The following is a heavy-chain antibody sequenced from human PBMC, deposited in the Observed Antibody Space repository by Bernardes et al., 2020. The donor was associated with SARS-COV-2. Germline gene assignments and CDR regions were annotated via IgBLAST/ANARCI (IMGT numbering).Heavy chain of an antibody. D-gene: IGHD5-12*01. CDR3: AHRPSIGLLDY. J-gene: IGHJ4*02. V-gene: IGHV2-5*02. CDR1: GFSLSTNGQG. Sequence: SCPTLVKPTQTLTLTCTFSGFSLSTNGQGVGWIRQPPGKALEWLALIYWDDDKRYSPSLKNRLTIAKDTSTNQVVLTMTNMDPVDTATYFCAHRPSIGLLDYWGQGTLVTVSP. CDR2: IYWDDDK.